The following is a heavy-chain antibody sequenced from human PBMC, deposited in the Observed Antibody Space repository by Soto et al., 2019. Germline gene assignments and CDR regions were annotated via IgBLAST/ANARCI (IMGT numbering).Heavy chain of an antibody. D-gene: IGHD6-13*01. V-gene: IGHV1-46*01. CDR1: GYTFINYY. Sequence: QVQLVQSGAEVRKPGASVKVSCKASGYTFINYYMHWVRQAPGQGLEWMGIINPNSGSTSYSQTFQGRITMTRDTSTNTVYMELSSLKSEDTAMYYCARDLGYTNTWFPHRGCGDYWGQGTRVTVSS. J-gene: IGHJ4*02. CDR3: ARDLGYTNTWFPHRGCGDY. CDR2: INPNSGST.